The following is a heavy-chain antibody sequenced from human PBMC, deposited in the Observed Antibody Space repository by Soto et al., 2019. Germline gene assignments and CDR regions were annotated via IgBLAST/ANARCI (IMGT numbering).Heavy chain of an antibody. Sequence: GGSLRLSCVTSGFTFSGFVMQWVRQAPGKGLEWVAVIWYDGSDKYYADSVKGRFTISRDNSKNTLYLQMNSLRAEDTAVYYCVRGSSCTTTTCYNLAWFAPWGRGTLVTVSS. J-gene: IGHJ5*02. CDR3: VRGSSCTTTTCYNLAWFAP. D-gene: IGHD2-2*02. CDR2: IWYDGSDK. V-gene: IGHV3-33*01. CDR1: GFTFSGFV.